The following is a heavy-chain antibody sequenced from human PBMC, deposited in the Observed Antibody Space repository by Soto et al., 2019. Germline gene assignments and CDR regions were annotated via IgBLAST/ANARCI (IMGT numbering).Heavy chain of an antibody. D-gene: IGHD2-2*01. Sequence: ASVKVSCKASGYTFTSYGISWVRQAPGQRLEWMGWINAGNGNTKYSQKFQGRVTITRDTSASTAYMELSSLRSEDTAVYYCARDWCSSTSCYLLLFDYWGQGTLVTVSS. V-gene: IGHV1-3*01. CDR2: INAGNGNT. CDR3: ARDWCSSTSCYLLLFDY. CDR1: GYTFTSYG. J-gene: IGHJ4*02.